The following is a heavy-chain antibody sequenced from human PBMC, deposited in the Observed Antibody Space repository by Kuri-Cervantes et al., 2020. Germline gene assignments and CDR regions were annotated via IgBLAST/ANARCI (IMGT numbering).Heavy chain of an antibody. CDR2: VFYTGST. J-gene: IGHJ4*02. V-gene: IGHV4-59*01. D-gene: IGHD6-19*01. CDR1: GASMSGYS. CDR3: ARFYSSAWSFDY. Sequence: GSLRLSCTVSGASMSGYSWSWIRQPPGKGLEWIGYVFYTGSTSYNPSLRSRVTISVDTSKIQFSLKLSSVTAADTAVYYCARFYSSAWSFDYWGQGTLVTVSS.